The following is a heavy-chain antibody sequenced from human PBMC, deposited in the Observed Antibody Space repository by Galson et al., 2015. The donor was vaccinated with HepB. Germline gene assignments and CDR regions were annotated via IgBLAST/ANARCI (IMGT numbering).Heavy chain of an antibody. CDR2: LSFDGNRQ. Sequence: PLRLSCLASGLSFSFHAMHGALQGPDKGLEWVAGLSFDGNRQYFADSVRGRFTISRDNSKSTMYLQMSSLRAEGTALYFCARDRGRKGGSKLWSLESWGQGTLVTVSS. D-gene: IGHD5-18*01. CDR1: GLSFSFHA. CDR3: ARDRGRKGGSKLWSLES. V-gene: IGHV3-30-3*01. J-gene: IGHJ4*02.